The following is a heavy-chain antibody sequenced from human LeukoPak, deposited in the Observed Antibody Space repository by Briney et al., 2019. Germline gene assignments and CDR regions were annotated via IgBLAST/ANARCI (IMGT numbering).Heavy chain of an antibody. V-gene: IGHV3-66*01. Sequence: PGGSLRLSCAASGFTVSTNYMSWVRQAPGKGLEWVSLAYSGGTAYHADSVKGRFTISRDDSKNTVYLQMNSLRAEDTAVYYCARGGIAVAGTAEYFQHWGQGTLVTVSS. CDR2: AYSGGTA. D-gene: IGHD6-19*01. J-gene: IGHJ1*01. CDR1: GFTVSTNY. CDR3: ARGGIAVAGTAEYFQH.